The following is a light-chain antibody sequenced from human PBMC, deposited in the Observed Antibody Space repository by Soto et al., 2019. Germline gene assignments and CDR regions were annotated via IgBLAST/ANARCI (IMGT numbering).Light chain of an antibody. J-gene: IGLJ1*01. Sequence: QSVLTQPPSGSGAPGQWVTISCTGSSSNIGAGYDVHWYQQLPGTAPKLLIYANSNRPSGVPGRFSGSKSGTSASLAITGLQAEEEADYYCQSYDSSMSGYVFGTGTKVTVL. CDR1: SSNIGAGYD. CDR3: QSYDSSMSGYV. CDR2: ANS. V-gene: IGLV1-40*01.